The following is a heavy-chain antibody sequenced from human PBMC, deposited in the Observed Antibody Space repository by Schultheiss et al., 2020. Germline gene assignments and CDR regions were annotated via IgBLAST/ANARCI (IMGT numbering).Heavy chain of an antibody. V-gene: IGHV4-34*01. D-gene: IGHD3-10*01. CDR2: INHSGST. J-gene: IGHJ6*02. CDR3: ARGLRNGVGV. CDR1: GGSFSGYY. Sequence: SETLSLTCAVYGGSFSGYYWSWIRQPPGKGLEWIGEINHSGSTNYNPSLKSRVTTSVDASKNQFSLKLSSVTAADTAVYYCARGLRNGVGVWGQGTTVTVSS.